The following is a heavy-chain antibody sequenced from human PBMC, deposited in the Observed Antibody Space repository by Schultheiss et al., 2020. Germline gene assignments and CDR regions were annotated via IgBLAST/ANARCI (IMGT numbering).Heavy chain of an antibody. CDR2: ISWNSGSI. D-gene: IGHD6-19*01. J-gene: IGHJ4*02. V-gene: IGHV3-9*01. CDR1: GFTFDDYA. CDR3: AREGLDIAVAGTFDY. Sequence: GGSLRLSCAASGFTFDDYAMHWVRQAPGKGLEWVSGISWNSGSIGYADSVKGRFTISRDNAKNSLYLQMNSLRAEDTAVYYCAREGLDIAVAGTFDYWGQGTLVTVSS.